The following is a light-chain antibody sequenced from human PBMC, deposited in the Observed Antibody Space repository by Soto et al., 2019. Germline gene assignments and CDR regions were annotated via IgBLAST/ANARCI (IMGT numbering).Light chain of an antibody. CDR2: VNSDGSH. CDR1: SGHSNYA. CDR3: QTWGV. V-gene: IGLV4-69*01. Sequence: QSVLTQSPSASASLGASVKLTCTLSSGHSNYAIAWHQQQPEKGPRYLMRVNSDGSHRKGDGIPDRFSGSSSGAERYLTISSLQSEDDADYYWQTWGVFGTGTKLTVL. J-gene: IGLJ1*01.